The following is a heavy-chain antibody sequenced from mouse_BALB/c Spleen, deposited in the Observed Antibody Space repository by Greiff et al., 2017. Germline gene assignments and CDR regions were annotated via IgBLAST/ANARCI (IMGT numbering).Heavy chain of an antibody. D-gene: IGHD2-3*01. CDR3: ARGGWLLPSMDY. CDR2: ISYDGSN. J-gene: IGHJ4*01. CDR1: GYSITSGYY. V-gene: IGHV3-6*02. Sequence: EVKLQESGPGLVKPSQSLSLTCSVTGYSITSGYYWNWIRQFPGNKLEWMGYISYDGSNNYNPSLKNRISITRDTSKNQFFLKLNSVTTEDTATYYCARGGWLLPSMDYWGQGTSVTVSS.